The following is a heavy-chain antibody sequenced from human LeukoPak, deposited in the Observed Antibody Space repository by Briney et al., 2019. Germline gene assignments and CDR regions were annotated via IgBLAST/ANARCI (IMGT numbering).Heavy chain of an antibody. J-gene: IGHJ6*02. CDR2: ISSSSSYI. D-gene: IGHD3-10*01. CDR3: ARFDSPTYYYGSGSYYNRYYYYGMDV. CDR1: GFTFSSYS. V-gene: IGHV3-21*01. Sequence: GGSLRLSCAASGFTFSSYSMNWVRQAPGKGLEWVSTISSSSSYIYYADSVKGRFTISRDNAKNSLYLQMNSLRAEDTAVYYCARFDSPTYYYGSGSYYNRYYYYGMDVWGQGTTVTVSS.